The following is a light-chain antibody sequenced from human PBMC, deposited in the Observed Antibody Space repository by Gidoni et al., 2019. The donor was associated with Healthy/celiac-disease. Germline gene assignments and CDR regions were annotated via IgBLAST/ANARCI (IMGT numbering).Light chain of an antibody. CDR3: QQYNNWPPLDT. CDR1: QSVSSN. J-gene: IGKJ3*01. CDR2: GAS. V-gene: IGKV3-15*01. Sequence: EIVMTQSPATLSVSPGERATLSCRDSQSVSSNLAWYQQKPRQAPRLLIYGASTRATGIPARSSGSGSVTEFTLTISSLQSEDFAVYYCQQYNNWPPLDTFGPGTNVDIK.